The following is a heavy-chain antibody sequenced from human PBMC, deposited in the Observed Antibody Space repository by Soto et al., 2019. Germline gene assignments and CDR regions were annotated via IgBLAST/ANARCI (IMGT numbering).Heavy chain of an antibody. CDR2: IYPGDSDT. V-gene: IGHV5-51*01. CDR1: GYSFTSYW. CDR3: ARLAGYCSSNSYGYYYGMDV. Sequence: GESLKISCKGSGYSFTSYWIGWVRQMPGKGLEWMGIIYPGDSDTRYSPSFQGQVTISADKSISTAYLQWSSLKASDTAMYYCARLAGYCSSNSYGYYYGMDVWGQRTTVTVSS. D-gene: IGHD2-2*01. J-gene: IGHJ6*02.